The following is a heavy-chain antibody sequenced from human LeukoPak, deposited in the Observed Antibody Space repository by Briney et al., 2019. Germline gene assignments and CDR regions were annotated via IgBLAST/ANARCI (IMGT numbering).Heavy chain of an antibody. J-gene: IGHJ4*02. D-gene: IGHD4-17*01. CDR3: ARDSGGDYSLGGGQDLDY. CDR2: INSDGSST. CDR1: GFTFSSYW. V-gene: IGHV3-74*01. Sequence: GGSLRLSCAASGFTFSSYWMHWVRQAPGKGLVWVSRINSDGSSTSYADSVKGRFTISRDNAKNTLYLQMNSLRAEDTAVYYCARDSGGDYSLGGGQDLDYWGQGTLVTVSS.